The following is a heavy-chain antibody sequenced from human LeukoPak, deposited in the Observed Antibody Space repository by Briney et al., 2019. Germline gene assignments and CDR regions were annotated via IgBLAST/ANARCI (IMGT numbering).Heavy chain of an antibody. CDR2: ISSSSSYI. J-gene: IGHJ4*02. CDR1: GFTFNSYS. D-gene: IGHD3-22*01. V-gene: IGHV3-21*01. CDR3: ARANYDSSGYYEALHAFDY. Sequence: GGSLRLSCAASGFTFNSYSMNWVRQAPGKGLEWVSSISSSSSYIYYADSVKGRFTISRDNAKNSLYLQMNSLRAEDTAVYYCARANYDSSGYYEALHAFDYWGQGTLVTVSS.